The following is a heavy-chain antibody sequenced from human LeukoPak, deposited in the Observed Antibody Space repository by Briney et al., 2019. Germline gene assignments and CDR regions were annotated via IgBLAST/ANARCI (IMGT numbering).Heavy chain of an antibody. Sequence: GGSLKVSCVNSGYSFTTYLIGGVRQRPGTSREGGGALYPDDSDTRYSPSFQGQVAISADRSIRTAYLKWNSLKASDTGMYYCARQRGASGTVNWFDPWGQGTLVTVSS. CDR3: ARQRGASGTVNWFDP. CDR1: GYSFTTYL. J-gene: IGHJ5*02. D-gene: IGHD3-10*01. V-gene: IGHV5-51*01. CDR2: LYPDDSDT.